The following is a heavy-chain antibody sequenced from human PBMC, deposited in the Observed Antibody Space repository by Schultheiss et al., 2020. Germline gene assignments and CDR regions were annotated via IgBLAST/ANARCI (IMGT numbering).Heavy chain of an antibody. CDR3: ARDHGYGDYEADAFDI. D-gene: IGHD4-17*01. Sequence: GGSLRLSCAASGFTFSSYAMSWVRQAPGKGLEWVAVISYDGSNKYYADSVKGRFTISRDNSKNTLYLQMNSLRDEDTAVYYCARDHGYGDYEADAFDIWGQGTMVTVSS. J-gene: IGHJ3*02. CDR1: GFTFSSYA. CDR2: ISYDGSNK. V-gene: IGHV3-30*03.